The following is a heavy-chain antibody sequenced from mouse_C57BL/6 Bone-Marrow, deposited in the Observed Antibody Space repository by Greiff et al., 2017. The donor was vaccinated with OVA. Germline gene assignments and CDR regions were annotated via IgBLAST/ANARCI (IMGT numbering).Heavy chain of an antibody. CDR1: GYTFTDYN. V-gene: IGHV1-18*01. Sequence: VQLQQSGPELVKPGASVKIPCKASGYTFTDYNMDWVKQSHGKSLEWIGDINPNNGGTIYNQKFKGKATLTVDKSSSTAYMELRSLTSEDTAVYYGARRGGFRRRGYAMDYWGQGTSVTVSS. J-gene: IGHJ4*01. CDR2: INPNNGGT. CDR3: ARRGGFRRRGYAMDY.